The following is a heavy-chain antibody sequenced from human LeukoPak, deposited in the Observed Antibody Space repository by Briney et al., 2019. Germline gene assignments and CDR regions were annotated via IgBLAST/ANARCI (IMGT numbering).Heavy chain of an antibody. CDR2: ISYDGSSK. V-gene: IGHV3-30-3*01. CDR1: GFTVSSYA. D-gene: IGHD3-22*01. J-gene: IGHJ4*02. CDR3: ARAVGVYDSSGYYSFPPFDH. Sequence: PGGSPRLSCAASGFTVSSYALHWVRQAPGKGLEWVAVISYDGSSKYYADSVKGRFTISRDNSKNTLYLQMNSLRAEDTAVYYCARAVGVYDSSGYYSFPPFDHWGQGTLVTVSS.